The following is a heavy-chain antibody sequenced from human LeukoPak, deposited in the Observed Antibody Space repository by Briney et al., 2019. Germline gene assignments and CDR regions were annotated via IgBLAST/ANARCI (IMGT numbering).Heavy chain of an antibody. Sequence: GASVKVSCKVSGLTGFELNMHWGGKAPGKGAEWMGGLDREDGDPIYAQKFQGRVTMTQETSKDPDDMELSSMTSEDTAVYYGATHTFSGVVTYAFQLWGRGTLVTVSS. D-gene: IGHD3-3*01. J-gene: IGHJ3*01. CDR2: LDREDGDP. V-gene: IGHV1-24*01. CDR3: ATHTFSGVVTYAFQL. CDR1: GLTGFELN.